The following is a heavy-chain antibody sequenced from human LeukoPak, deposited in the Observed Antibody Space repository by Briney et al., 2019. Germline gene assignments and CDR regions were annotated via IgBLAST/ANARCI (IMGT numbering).Heavy chain of an antibody. D-gene: IGHD4-23*01. CDR3: ARALMTTVVTTSGGDI. J-gene: IGHJ3*02. Sequence: ASVKVSCKASGYTFTGYYMHWVRQAPGQGLEWMGWINPNSGDTNYAQKFQGRVTMTRDTSISTAYMELSRLRSDDTAVYYCARALMTTVVTTSGGDIWGQGTMVTVSS. V-gene: IGHV1-2*02. CDR2: INPNSGDT. CDR1: GYTFTGYY.